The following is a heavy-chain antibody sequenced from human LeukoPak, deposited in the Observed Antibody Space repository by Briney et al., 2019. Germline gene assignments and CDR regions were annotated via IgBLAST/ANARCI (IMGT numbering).Heavy chain of an antibody. V-gene: IGHV3-48*03. J-gene: IGHJ4*02. CDR2: ISSSGTTM. D-gene: IGHD3-22*01. CDR1: EFTFSTYA. CDR3: AKDSHTEYYYDSSTYYDY. Sequence: GGSLRLSCSASEFTFSTYAMHWVRQAPGKGLEWVSYISSSGTTMYSADSVKGRFTISRDNAKNSLYLQMNSLRAEDTAVYYCAKDSHTEYYYDSSTYYDYWGQGTLVTVSS.